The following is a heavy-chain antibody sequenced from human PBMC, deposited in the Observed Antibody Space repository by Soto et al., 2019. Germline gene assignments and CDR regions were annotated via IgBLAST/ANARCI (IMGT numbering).Heavy chain of an antibody. Sequence: PVGSLRLSCAASGFNFSTYDMHWVRQATGKGLEWVSGIGTAGDTYYSGSVKGRFTISRENAKNSLYLQVNSLRAGDTAVYYCARGIPPDVWGQGTTVTVSS. V-gene: IGHV3-13*04. J-gene: IGHJ6*02. CDR2: IGTAGDT. CDR1: GFNFSTYD. CDR3: ARGIPPDV.